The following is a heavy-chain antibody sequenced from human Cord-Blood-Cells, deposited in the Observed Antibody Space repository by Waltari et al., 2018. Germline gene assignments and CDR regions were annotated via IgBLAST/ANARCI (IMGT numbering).Heavy chain of an antibody. CDR2: IYYSGST. J-gene: IGHJ4*02. CDR3: ARPLWFGELLSPFDY. CDR1: GGSISSSSYY. Sequence: QLQLQESGPGLVKPSETLSLTCTVSGGSISSSSYYWGWIRQPPGKGLEWIGGIYYSGSTYYNPSLKSRVTISVDTSKNQFSLKLSSVTAADTAVYYCARPLWFGELLSPFDYWGQGTLVTVSS. V-gene: IGHV4-39*01. D-gene: IGHD3-10*01.